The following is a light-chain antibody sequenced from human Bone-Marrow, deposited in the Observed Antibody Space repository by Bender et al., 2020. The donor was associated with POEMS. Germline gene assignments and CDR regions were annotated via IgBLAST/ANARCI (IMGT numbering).Light chain of an antibody. CDR2: VSSDGTH. Sequence: QLVLTQSPSASASLGASVKLTCTLNSGHTRYAIAWHQQQPEKGPRYLMKVSSDGTHKNGYGIPDRFSGSKSGNTASLTISGLQAEDEADYYCCSYPGSYTFVFGTGTKVTVL. V-gene: IGLV4-69*01. CDR1: SGHTRYA. CDR3: CSYPGSYTFV. J-gene: IGLJ1*01.